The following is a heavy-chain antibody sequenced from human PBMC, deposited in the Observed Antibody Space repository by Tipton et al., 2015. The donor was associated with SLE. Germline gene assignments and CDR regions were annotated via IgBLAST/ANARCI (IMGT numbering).Heavy chain of an antibody. D-gene: IGHD6-13*01. J-gene: IGHJ4*02. CDR2: INHSGST. Sequence: TLSLTCAVYGGSFSGYYWSWIRQPPGKGLEWIGEINHSGSTNYNPSLKSRVTISVDTSKNQFSLKLSSVTAADTAVYYCASFSSSWPRDYWGQGTLVTVSS. CDR3: ASFSSSWPRDY. CDR1: GGSFSGYY. V-gene: IGHV4-34*01.